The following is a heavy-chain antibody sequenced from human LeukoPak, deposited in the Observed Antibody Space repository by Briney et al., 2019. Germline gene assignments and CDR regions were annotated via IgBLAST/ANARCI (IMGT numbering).Heavy chain of an antibody. CDR1: GFTFSSYE. CDR3: ARGNSLLHITMVRGVNFDY. V-gene: IGHV3-48*03. D-gene: IGHD3-10*01. J-gene: IGHJ4*02. Sequence: GGSLRLSCAASGFTFSSYEMNWVRQAPGKGLEWVSYISSSGSTIYYADSVKGRFTISRDNAKNSLYLQMNSLRAEDTAVYYCARGNSLLHITMVRGVNFDYWGQGTLVTVSS. CDR2: ISSSGSTI.